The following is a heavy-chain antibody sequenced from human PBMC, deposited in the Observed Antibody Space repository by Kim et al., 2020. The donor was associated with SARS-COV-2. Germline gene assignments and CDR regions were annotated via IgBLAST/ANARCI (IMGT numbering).Heavy chain of an antibody. D-gene: IGHD3-10*01. Sequence: GESLKISCKGSGYSFTSYWISWVRQMPGKGLEWMGRIDPSDSYTNYSPSFQGHVTISADKSISTAYLQWSSLKASDTAIYYCAIDHGSGSDLFDYWGQGTLVTVSS. CDR2: IDPSDSYT. CDR3: AIDHGSGSDLFDY. V-gene: IGHV5-10-1*01. CDR1: GYSFTSYW. J-gene: IGHJ4*02.